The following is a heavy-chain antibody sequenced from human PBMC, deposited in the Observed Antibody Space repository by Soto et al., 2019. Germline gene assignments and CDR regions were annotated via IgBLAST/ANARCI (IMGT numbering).Heavy chain of an antibody. D-gene: IGHD1-1*01. CDR3: VRDGTKTLRDWFDP. V-gene: IGHV4-4*07. J-gene: IGHJ5*02. Sequence: SETLSLTCTVSGASITGSFFWSWIRQPAGKGLEWIGRFSLSGTTNYNPSLRSRVTMSADVSKNQFSLRLTSVTAADTAVYYCVRDGTKTLRDWFDPWGQGISVTVSS. CDR1: GASITGSFF. CDR2: FSLSGTT.